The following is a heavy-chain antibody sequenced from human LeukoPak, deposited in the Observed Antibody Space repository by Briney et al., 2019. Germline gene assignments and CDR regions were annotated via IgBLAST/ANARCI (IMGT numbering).Heavy chain of an antibody. V-gene: IGHV1-18*01. CDR3: AREVLAYGSGSYHYYYGMDV. J-gene: IGHJ6*02. Sequence: ASVKVSCKASGYTFTSYGISWVRQAPGQWLEWMGWISAYNGNTNYAQKLQGRVTMTTDTSTSTAYMELRSLRSDDTAVYYCAREVLAYGSGSYHYYYGMDVWGQGTTVTVSS. CDR1: GYTFTSYG. CDR2: ISAYNGNT. D-gene: IGHD3-10*01.